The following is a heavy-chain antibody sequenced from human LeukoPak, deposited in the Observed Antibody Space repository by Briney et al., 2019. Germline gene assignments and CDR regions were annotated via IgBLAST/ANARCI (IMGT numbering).Heavy chain of an antibody. Sequence: ASVKVSCKASGGTFSSYAISWVRQAPGQGLEWMGWISAYNGNTNYAQKLQGRVTMTTDTSTSTAYMELRSLRSDDTAVYYCARTPPNYYDSSGYVHWGQGTLVTVSS. V-gene: IGHV1-18*01. CDR2: ISAYNGNT. D-gene: IGHD3-22*01. J-gene: IGHJ4*02. CDR1: GGTFSSYA. CDR3: ARTPPNYYDSSGYVH.